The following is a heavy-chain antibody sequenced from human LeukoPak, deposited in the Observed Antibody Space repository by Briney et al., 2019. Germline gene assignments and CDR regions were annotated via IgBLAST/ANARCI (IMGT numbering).Heavy chain of an antibody. Sequence: GGSLRLSCAASGFTYSSYSMNWVRQAPGKGLEWVSPISSSSSYIYYADSVKGRFTISRDNAKNSLYLQMNSLRAEDTAVYYCASRGDYGDYLDYWGQGTLVTVSS. J-gene: IGHJ4*02. CDR3: ASRGDYGDYLDY. D-gene: IGHD4-17*01. CDR2: ISSSSSYI. CDR1: GFTYSSYS. V-gene: IGHV3-21*01.